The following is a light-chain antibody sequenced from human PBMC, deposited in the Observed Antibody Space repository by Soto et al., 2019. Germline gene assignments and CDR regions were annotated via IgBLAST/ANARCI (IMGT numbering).Light chain of an antibody. J-gene: IGLJ1*01. V-gene: IGLV2-11*01. Sequence: QSELSQPLSVSGSPGQSVTISCTGTSSDVGGYDFVSRYQQRPDKAPKLMIYDVSVRPSGVPDRFSASKSGNTASLTVSGLQAEDEADYYCCSYAGNSFYVFGTGTKVTVL. CDR2: DVS. CDR3: CSYAGNSFYV. CDR1: SSDVGGYDF.